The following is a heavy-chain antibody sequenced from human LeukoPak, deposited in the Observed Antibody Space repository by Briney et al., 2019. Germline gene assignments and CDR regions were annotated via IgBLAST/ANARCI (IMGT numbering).Heavy chain of an antibody. CDR1: GYSISSGSY. Sequence: SETLSLTCNVSGYSISSGSYWGWIRQPPGKGLEWIGSIYHSGSTYYNPSLKSRVTISVDTSKNQFSLKLSSVTAADTAVYYCARDPGTLVRRSRRGYDGNYYYMDVWGKGTTVTISS. V-gene: IGHV4-38-2*02. J-gene: IGHJ6*03. D-gene: IGHD3-10*01. CDR2: IYHSGST. CDR3: ARDPGTLVRRSRRGYDGNYYYMDV.